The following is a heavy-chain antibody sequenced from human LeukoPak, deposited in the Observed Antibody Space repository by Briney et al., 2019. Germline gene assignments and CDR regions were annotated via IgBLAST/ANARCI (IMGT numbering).Heavy chain of an antibody. Sequence: SETLSLTCTVSGGSVSSGGYYWSWIRQPPGKGLEWVGYIYYSGTTTYNPSLKSRVTISVDTSKNNFSLKLSSVTAAHTAVYYCARVPISTTARGYFDYWGQGTLVTVSS. CDR3: ARVPISTTARGYFDY. CDR1: GGSVSSGGYY. D-gene: IGHD4-17*01. J-gene: IGHJ4*02. V-gene: IGHV4-61*03. CDR2: IYYSGTT.